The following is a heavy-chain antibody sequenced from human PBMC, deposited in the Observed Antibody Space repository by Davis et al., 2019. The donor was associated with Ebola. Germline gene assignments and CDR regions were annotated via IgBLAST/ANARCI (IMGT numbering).Heavy chain of an antibody. CDR2: ISSSSSYI. CDR3: ARPQAYCGGDCYSAFDI. D-gene: IGHD2-21*01. Sequence: PGGSLRLSCAASGFTFSSYSMNWVRQAPGKGLEWVSSISSSSSYIYYADSVRGRFTISRDNAKNSLYLQMNSLRAEDTAVYYCARPQAYCGGDCYSAFDIWGQGTMVTVSS. V-gene: IGHV3-21*01. CDR1: GFTFSSYS. J-gene: IGHJ3*02.